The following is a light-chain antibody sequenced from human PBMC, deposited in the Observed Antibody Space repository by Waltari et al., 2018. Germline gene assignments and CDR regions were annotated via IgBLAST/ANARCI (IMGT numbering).Light chain of an antibody. CDR2: DGS. V-gene: IGKV1-5*01. CDR3: QQYNSYLSS. J-gene: IGKJ2*01. CDR1: QNIGTW. Sequence: IAMTQSPSTLSASLGDSVTITCRASQNIGTWVAWYQQKPGKAPKLLIFDGSTLESGVPSRFSDSASGTDFTLTINSLQPDDFASYFCQQYNSYLSSFGQGTKLEI.